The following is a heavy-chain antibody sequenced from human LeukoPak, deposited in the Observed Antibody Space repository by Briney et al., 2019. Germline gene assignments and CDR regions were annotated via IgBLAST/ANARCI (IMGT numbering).Heavy chain of an antibody. V-gene: IGHV4-39*07. J-gene: IGHJ4*02. CDR2: IYYSGNT. CDR1: GGSISSGSYY. CDR3: ASQSYCGGDCFDY. Sequence: SETLSLTCSVPGGSISSGSYYWGCIRQPPGKGLECIGRIYYSGNTNYNPSLKSRVTISLDKTKNQFSLKLSSVTAADTAVYYCASQSYCGGDCFDYWGQGTLVTVSS. D-gene: IGHD2-21*01.